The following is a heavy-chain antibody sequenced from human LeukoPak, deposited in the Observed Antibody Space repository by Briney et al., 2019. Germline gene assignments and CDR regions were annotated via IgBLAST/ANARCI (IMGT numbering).Heavy chain of an antibody. V-gene: IGHV1-8*01. CDR2: MNPNSGNT. D-gene: IGHD3-9*01. J-gene: IGHJ6*02. CDR1: GYTFSSYD. CDR3: ASGGILTGYYSLYYYYGMDV. Sequence: ASVKVSCKASGYTFSSYDINWVRQATGQGLEWMGWMNPNSGNTGYAQKFQGRVTMTRNTSISTAYMELSSLRSEDTAVYYCASGGILTGYYSLYYYYGMDVWGQGTTVTVSS.